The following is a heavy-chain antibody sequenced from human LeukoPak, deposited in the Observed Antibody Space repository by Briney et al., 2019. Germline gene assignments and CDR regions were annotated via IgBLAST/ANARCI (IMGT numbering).Heavy chain of an antibody. CDR2: TSSSSSYI. CDR1: GFTFSSYS. D-gene: IGHD2-2*01. CDR3: ATEGCSSTSCYDY. V-gene: IGHV3-21*01. J-gene: IGHJ4*02. Sequence: GGSLRLSCAASGFTFSSYSMNWVRQAPGKGLEWVSSTSSSSSYIYYADSVKGRFTISRDNAKNSLYLQMNSLRAEDTAVYYCATEGCSSTSCYDYWGQGTLVTVSS.